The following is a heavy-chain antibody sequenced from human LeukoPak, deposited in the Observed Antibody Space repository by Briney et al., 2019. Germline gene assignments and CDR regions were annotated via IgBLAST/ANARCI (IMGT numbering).Heavy chain of an antibody. D-gene: IGHD3-9*01. CDR3: ARDMPSPYYDILTGYYNCNYYYYYGMDV. CDR1: GFTFSSYS. CDR2: ISSSSSYI. J-gene: IGHJ6*04. V-gene: IGHV3-21*01. Sequence: GGSLRLSCAASGFTFSSYSMNWVRQAPGKGLEWVSSISSSSSYIYYADSVKGRFTISRDNAENSLYLQKNSLRAEDTAVYYCARDMPSPYYDILTGYYNCNYYYYYGMDVWGKGTTVTVSS.